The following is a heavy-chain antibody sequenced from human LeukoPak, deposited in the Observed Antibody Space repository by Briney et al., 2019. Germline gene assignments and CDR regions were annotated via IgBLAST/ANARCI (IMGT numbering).Heavy chain of an antibody. J-gene: IGHJ4*02. CDR3: TRDTPGIAASVSGG. D-gene: IGHD6-13*01. V-gene: IGHV3-53*01. CDR2: IYSGGNT. CDR1: GFSVSHNY. Sequence: GGSLRLSCTASGFSVSHNYMNWVRQAPGKGLEWVALIYSGGNTHYADSVKGRFTISKDNSKNTLYLQMSSLRVEDTAVYYCTRDTPGIAASVSGGWGQGTLVTVSS.